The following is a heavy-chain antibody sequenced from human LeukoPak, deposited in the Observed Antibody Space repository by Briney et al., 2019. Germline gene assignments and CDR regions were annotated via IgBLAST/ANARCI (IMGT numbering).Heavy chain of an antibody. CDR2: INHSGST. J-gene: IGHJ4*02. Sequence: PSETLSLTCAVYGGSFSGYYWSWIRQPPGKGLEWIGEINHSGSTNYNPSLKSRVTISVDTSKNQFSLKLSSVTAADTAVYYCARLYDAYYFDYWGQGTLVTVSS. V-gene: IGHV4-34*01. D-gene: IGHD3-3*01. CDR3: ARLYDAYYFDY. CDR1: GGSFSGYY.